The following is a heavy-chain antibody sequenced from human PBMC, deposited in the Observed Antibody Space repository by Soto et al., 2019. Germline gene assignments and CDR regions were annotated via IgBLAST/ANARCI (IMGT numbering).Heavy chain of an antibody. V-gene: IGHV3-11*01. Sequence: VHLVESGGGLVKPGRSLRLSCAASGFTFSDYYMSWIRQAPGKGLEWISYVSSDGSSKYYADSVKGRFTIARDNAKNSVFLQMNSLRAEDTAVYYCARVGAIWFGEFWGQGALVTVSS. CDR2: VSSDGSSK. CDR3: ARVGAIWFGEF. J-gene: IGHJ4*02. D-gene: IGHD3-10*01. CDR1: GFTFSDYY.